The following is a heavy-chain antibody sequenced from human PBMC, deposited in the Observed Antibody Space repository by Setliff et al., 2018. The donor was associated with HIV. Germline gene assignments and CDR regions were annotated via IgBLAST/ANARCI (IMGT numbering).Heavy chain of an antibody. J-gene: IGHJ4*02. CDR2: VYYRGRT. CDR3: ARSQPDTIFGVVTFDC. D-gene: IGHD3-3*01. CDR1: GGSMSSSGPGYY. V-gene: IGHV4-39*01. Sequence: LSLTCTVSGGSMSSSGPGYYWGWVRQTPGGGLEWIGSVYYRGRTYYNPSLKSRVTIPVDTSKNQLSLRLTSMAAADTAMYYCARSQPDTIFGVVTFDCWGQGKMVTVSS.